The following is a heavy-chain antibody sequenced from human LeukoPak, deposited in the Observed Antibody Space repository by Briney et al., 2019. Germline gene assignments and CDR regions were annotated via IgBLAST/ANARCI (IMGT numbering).Heavy chain of an antibody. CDR3: ARMDYGGNSRFDY. J-gene: IGHJ4*02. Sequence: SQTLSLTCTVSGGSISSGGYYWSWIRQHPGKGLEWIGYIYYSGSTYYNPSLKSRVTISVDTSKNQFSLKLSSVTAADTAVYYCARMDYGGNSRFDYWGQGTLVTVSS. CDR2: IYYSGST. CDR1: GGSISSGGYY. V-gene: IGHV4-31*03. D-gene: IGHD4-23*01.